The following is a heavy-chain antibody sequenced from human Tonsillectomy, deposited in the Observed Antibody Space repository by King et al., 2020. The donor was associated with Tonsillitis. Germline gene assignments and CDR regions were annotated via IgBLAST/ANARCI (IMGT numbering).Heavy chain of an antibody. CDR1: GYSISSGYY. CDR3: ARDRGDGYNFDY. Sequence: QLQESGPGLVKPSETLSLTCTVSGYSISSGYYWGWIRQPPGKGLEWIGSIYHSGSTYNNPSLKSRVTISVDTSKNQFSLKLSSVTAADTAVYYCARDRGDGYNFDYWGQGTLVTVSS. CDR2: IYHSGST. J-gene: IGHJ4*02. D-gene: IGHD5-24*01. V-gene: IGHV4-38-2*02.